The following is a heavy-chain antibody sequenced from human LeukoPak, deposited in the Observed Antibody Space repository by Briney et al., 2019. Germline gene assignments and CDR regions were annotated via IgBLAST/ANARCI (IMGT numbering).Heavy chain of an antibody. CDR1: GFTFSSCA. CDR3: AKGQTGDY. V-gene: IGHV3-23*01. D-gene: IGHD1-14*01. CDR2: ISGSGDTT. J-gene: IGHJ4*02. Sequence: QPGGSLRLSCGASGFTFSSCAMSWVRQAPGKGLEWVSSISGSGDTTDYADSVKGRFTISRDNSKNTLYLQMSSLRAEDTAVYYCAKGQTGDYWGQGTLVIVSS.